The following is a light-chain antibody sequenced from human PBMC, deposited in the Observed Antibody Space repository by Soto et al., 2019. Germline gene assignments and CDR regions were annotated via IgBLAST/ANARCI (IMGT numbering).Light chain of an antibody. Sequence: EIQMTQSPSTLSASVGDRVTITCRASQSISSWLAWYQQKPGKAPKLLIYDASSLESGVPSRFSGSGSGTEFTLTISSLQPDDFATYYCQQYNSYVFTFGPGTKVDI. CDR3: QQYNSYVFT. J-gene: IGKJ3*01. V-gene: IGKV1-5*01. CDR2: DAS. CDR1: QSISSW.